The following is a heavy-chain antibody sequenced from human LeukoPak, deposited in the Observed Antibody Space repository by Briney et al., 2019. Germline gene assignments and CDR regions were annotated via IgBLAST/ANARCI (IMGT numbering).Heavy chain of an antibody. D-gene: IGHD3-10*01. CDR1: GFTVSSHD. J-gene: IGHJ6*02. V-gene: IGHV3-13*04. CDR2: IGPAGDT. CDR3: VRVGALVRGVDYYYGMDV. Sequence: PGGSLRLSCAASGFTVSSHDMHWVRQATGKGLEWVSAIGPAGDTYYPGSVKGRFTISRENAKNSLYLQMSSLRAGDTAVYYCVRVGALVRGVDYYYGMDVWGQGTTVTVSS.